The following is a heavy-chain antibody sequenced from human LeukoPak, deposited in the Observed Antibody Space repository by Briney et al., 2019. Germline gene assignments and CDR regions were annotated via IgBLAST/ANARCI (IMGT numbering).Heavy chain of an antibody. J-gene: IGHJ4*02. CDR1: GYSISSGYY. CDR2: IYHSGST. Sequence: SETLSLTCTVSGYSISSGYYWGWIRQPPGKGLEWIGSIYHSGSTYYNPSLKSRVTISVDTSKNQFSLKLSSVTAADTAVYYCARDNYDSSGYYYSAPGIFDYWGQGTLVTVSS. CDR3: ARDNYDSSGYYYSAPGIFDY. V-gene: IGHV4-38-2*02. D-gene: IGHD3-22*01.